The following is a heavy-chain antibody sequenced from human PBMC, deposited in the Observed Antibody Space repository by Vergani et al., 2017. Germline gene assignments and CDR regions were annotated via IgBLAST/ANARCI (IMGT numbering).Heavy chain of an antibody. CDR3: ATGGFEGVGLSGNGLRD. CDR2: FDPEDGET. Sequence: QVQLVQSGAEVKKPGASVKVSCKVSGYTLTELSMHWVRQAPGKGLEWMGGFDPEDGETIYAQKFQGRVTMTEDTATDTAYMELSSLGSEDTAVYYCATGGFEGVGLSGNGLRDWGQGTMVTVSS. CDR1: GYTLTELS. D-gene: IGHD1-26*01. J-gene: IGHJ3*01. V-gene: IGHV1-24*01.